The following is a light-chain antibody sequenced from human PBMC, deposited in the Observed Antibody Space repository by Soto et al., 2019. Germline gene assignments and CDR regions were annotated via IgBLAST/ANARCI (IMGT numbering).Light chain of an antibody. Sequence: DIQMTQSPSYVSASVGDRVTITCRASQGIKNWLAWYQQKPGRAPNLLIYSASTLHSGVPSRFSGTKSATDFTLTITSLQPEDFATYYCQQFYSAPITFGQGTRLEIK. CDR1: QGIKNW. V-gene: IGKV1-12*01. CDR2: SAS. CDR3: QQFYSAPIT. J-gene: IGKJ5*01.